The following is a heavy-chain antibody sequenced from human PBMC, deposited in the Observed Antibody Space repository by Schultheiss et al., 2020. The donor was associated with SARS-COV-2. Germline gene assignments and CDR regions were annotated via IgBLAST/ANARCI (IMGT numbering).Heavy chain of an antibody. CDR1: GFTVSSNY. J-gene: IGHJ3*02. CDR2: IWYDGSNK. D-gene: IGHD2-21*01. CDR3: ASGGALDI. V-gene: IGHV3-33*08. Sequence: GGSLRLSCAASGFTVSSNYMSWVRQAPGKGLEWVAVIWYDGSNKYYADSVKGRFTISRDNSKNTLYLQMNSLRAEDTAVYYCASGGALDIWGQGTMVTVSS.